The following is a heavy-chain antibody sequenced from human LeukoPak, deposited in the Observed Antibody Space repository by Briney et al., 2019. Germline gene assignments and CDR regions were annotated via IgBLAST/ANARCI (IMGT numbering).Heavy chain of an antibody. V-gene: IGHV4-4*02. J-gene: IGHJ5*01. D-gene: IGHD3-10*01. CDR1: GGSISSSNW. CDR3: ARGFGELLGWFDS. Sequence: SETLSLTCAVSGGSISSSNWWSWVRQPPGKGLEWIGYIYHSGSTYYNPSLKSRVTISVDRSKNQFSLKLSSVTAADTAVYYCARGFGELLGWFDSWGQGTLVTVSS. CDR2: IYHSGST.